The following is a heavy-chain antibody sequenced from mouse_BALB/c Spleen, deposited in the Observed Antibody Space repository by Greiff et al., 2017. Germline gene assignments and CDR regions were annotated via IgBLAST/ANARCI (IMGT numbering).Heavy chain of an antibody. CDR1: GYAFSSYW. V-gene: IGHV1-80*01. J-gene: IGHJ3*01. D-gene: IGHD2-4*01. Sequence: QVQLQQSGAELVRPGSSVKISCKASGYAFSSYWMNWVKQRPGQGLEWIGQIYPGDGDTNYNGKFKGKVTLTADKSSSTAYMQLSSLTSEDSAVYFCARGTMITTGFAYWGQGTLVTVSA. CDR2: IYPGDGDT. CDR3: ARGTMITTGFAY.